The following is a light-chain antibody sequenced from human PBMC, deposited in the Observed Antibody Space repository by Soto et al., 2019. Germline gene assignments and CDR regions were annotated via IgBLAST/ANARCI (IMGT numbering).Light chain of an antibody. CDR3: QQSYSTLYT. CDR1: QSISSY. CDR2: AAS. V-gene: IGKV1-39*01. J-gene: IGKJ2*01. Sequence: DIQMTQSPSSLSASVGDRVTITCRASQSISSYLNWYQQKPGKAPKLLIYAASSFQSGVPSRFSGSGSWTDFTLAISSLQPEDFATYYCQQSYSTLYTFGQGTKLEIK.